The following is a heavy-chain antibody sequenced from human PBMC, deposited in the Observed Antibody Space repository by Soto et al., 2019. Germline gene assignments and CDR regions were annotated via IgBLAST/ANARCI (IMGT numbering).Heavy chain of an antibody. CDR3: VRTACVINNCSYRGVR. V-gene: IGHV3-33*01. J-gene: IGHJ4*02. Sequence: GQLVESGGGVVQPGRSLRLSCVASGFDFKTYGMHWVRQAPGKGLEWVAVIGFDGTNIHYSDSVRGRFSISRDNSENTVSLQMNILRVEDTALYYCVRTACVINNCSYRGVRWGQGTLVTV. D-gene: IGHD1-20*01. CDR1: GFDFKTYG. CDR2: IGFDGTNI.